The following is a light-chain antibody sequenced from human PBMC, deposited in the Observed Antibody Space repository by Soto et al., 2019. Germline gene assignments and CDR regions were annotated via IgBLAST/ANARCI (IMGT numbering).Light chain of an antibody. CDR3: TSYTSSSTLYV. Sequence: QSALTQPASVSGSPGQPITISGTGTSSDVGGYNYVSWYQQHPGKAPKLMIYDVRNRASGASNRFSGSKSGNTASLTISGLQAEDEADYYCTSYTSSSTLYVFGTGTKVTVL. CDR2: DVR. J-gene: IGLJ1*01. V-gene: IGLV2-14*01. CDR1: SSDVGGYNY.